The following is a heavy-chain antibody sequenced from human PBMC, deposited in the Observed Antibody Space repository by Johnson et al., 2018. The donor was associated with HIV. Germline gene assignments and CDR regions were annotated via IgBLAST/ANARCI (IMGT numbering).Heavy chain of an antibody. CDR2: ISWNSGSI. J-gene: IGHJ3*02. D-gene: IGHD7-27*01. V-gene: IGHV3-9*01. CDR3: AGSEGRGWGYAFDI. CDR1: GFTFDDYA. Sequence: VQLVESGGGLVQPGRSLRLSCAASGFTFDDYAMHWVRQAPGKGLEWVSGISWNSGSIGYADSVKGRFTISRDNAKNSLYLQMNSLRAEDTALYYCAGSEGRGWGYAFDIWGQGTMVTVSS.